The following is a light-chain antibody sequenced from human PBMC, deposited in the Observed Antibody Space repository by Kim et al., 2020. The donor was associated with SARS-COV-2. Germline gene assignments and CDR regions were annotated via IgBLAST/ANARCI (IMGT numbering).Light chain of an antibody. J-gene: IGLJ3*02. CDR1: SSNIGTNT. CDR2: SNN. V-gene: IGLV1-44*01. Sequence: QSVLTQPPSASGPPGQRVTISCSGSSSNIGTNTVSWYQQLPGTAPKLLVSSNNQRPSGVPDRFSGSKPGTSASLAISGLQSEDEADYYCASWDDSLTGRVFGGGTRLTVL. CDR3: ASWDDSLTGRV.